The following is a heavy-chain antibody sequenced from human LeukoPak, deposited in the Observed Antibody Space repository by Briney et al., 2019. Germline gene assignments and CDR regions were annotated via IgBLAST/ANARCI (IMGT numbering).Heavy chain of an antibody. CDR3: ARDYGGSSPFDS. J-gene: IGHJ5*01. CDR1: GFTFSSYE. CDR2: ISSGDSTI. D-gene: IGHD4-23*01. Sequence: GGSLRLSCTASGFTFSSYEMHWVRQASGKGLEWVSYISSGDSTIYYADSVKGRFTISRDNAKNSLHLQMNSLRAEDTAVYYCARDYGGSSPFDSWGQGTLVTVSS. V-gene: IGHV3-48*03.